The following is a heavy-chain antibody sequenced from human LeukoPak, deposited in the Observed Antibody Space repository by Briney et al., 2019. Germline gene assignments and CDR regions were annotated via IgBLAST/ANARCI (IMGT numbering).Heavy chain of an antibody. V-gene: IGHV4-39*01. CDR1: GGSISSSSYY. J-gene: IGHJ3*02. CDR3: ARHREGAPRAFDI. CDR2: IYYSGST. Sequence: SETLSFTCTVSGGSISSSSYYWGWIRQPPGKGLEWIGSIYYSGSTYYNPSLKSRVTISVDTSKNQFSLKLSSVTAADTAVYYCARHREGAPRAFDIWGQGTMVTVSS. D-gene: IGHD1-26*01.